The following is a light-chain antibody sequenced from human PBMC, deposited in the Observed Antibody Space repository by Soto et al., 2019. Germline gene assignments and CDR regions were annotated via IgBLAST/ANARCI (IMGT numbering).Light chain of an antibody. V-gene: IGLV2-8*01. CDR3: CLYIGATTYV. J-gene: IGLJ1*01. Sequence: QSALAQPPSASGSPGQSVTISCTGTSRDVGKYDYVSWFQHHPGKAPKLIIYEVSKRPSGVPDRFSGSKSGSTASLTVSGLKNEDEADYSCCLYIGATTYVLGNGTKVTV. CDR2: EVS. CDR1: SRDVGKYDY.